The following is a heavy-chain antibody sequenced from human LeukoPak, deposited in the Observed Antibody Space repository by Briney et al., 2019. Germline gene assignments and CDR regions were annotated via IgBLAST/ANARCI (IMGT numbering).Heavy chain of an antibody. J-gene: IGHJ6*02. CDR2: ISYDGSKK. CDR3: AKALICSGGSCYSYYYYGVDV. Sequence: GGSLRLSCAASGFTFSRYGMHWVRQAPGKGPEWVAVISYDGSKKYYADSVKGRLTISRDNSKNTLYLQMNSLRAEDTAVYYCAKALICSGGSCYSYYYYGVDVWGQGTTVTVSS. CDR1: GFTFSRYG. D-gene: IGHD2-15*01. V-gene: IGHV3-30*18.